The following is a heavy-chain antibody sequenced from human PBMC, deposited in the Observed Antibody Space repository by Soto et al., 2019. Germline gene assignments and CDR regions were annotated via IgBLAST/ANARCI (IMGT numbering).Heavy chain of an antibody. V-gene: IGHV4-39*01. J-gene: IGHJ5*02. D-gene: IGHD2-2*01. Sequence: QLQLQESGPGLVKPSETLSLTCSVSGGSISSVSYYWGWIRQPPGKGLEWIGNIYYSGSAYYSPSLKSRVTMSVDTSKNQLSLELRSVTAADTAVYYCARLHCNSPNCVPLDPWGQGTLVTVSS. CDR2: IYYSGSA. CDR1: GGSISSVSYY. CDR3: ARLHCNSPNCVPLDP.